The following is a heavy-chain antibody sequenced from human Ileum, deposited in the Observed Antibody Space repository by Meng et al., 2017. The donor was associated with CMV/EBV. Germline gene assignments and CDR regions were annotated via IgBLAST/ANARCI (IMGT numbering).Heavy chain of an antibody. D-gene: IGHD1-14*01. CDR3: ARGATTTLFHYYKEMDV. V-gene: IGHV1-2*02. Sequence: ASVKVSWKASGYTLSVYYIHWVRQAPGQGLEWLGWINPNNGATAYAEKFQSRVTLTRDTSIDTAYMELSRLTSDDTAVYYCARGATTTLFHYYKEMDVWGQGTTVTGSS. CDR1: GYTLSVYY. J-gene: IGHJ6*01. CDR2: INPNNGAT.